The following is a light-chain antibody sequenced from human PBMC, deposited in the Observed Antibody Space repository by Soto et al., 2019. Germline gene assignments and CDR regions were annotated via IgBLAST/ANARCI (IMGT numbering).Light chain of an antibody. J-gene: IGLJ2*01. CDR2: EVS. Sequence: QSVLTQPASVSGSPGQSITISCSGTSSDVGAYNYVSWYQHHPGKAPKLMIYEVSNRPSGVSNRFSGSKSGNTASLTISGLQPEDEGDYYCTSCTSSNSPHVVFGGGTKLTVL. CDR3: TSCTSSNSPHVV. V-gene: IGLV2-14*01. CDR1: SSDVGAYNY.